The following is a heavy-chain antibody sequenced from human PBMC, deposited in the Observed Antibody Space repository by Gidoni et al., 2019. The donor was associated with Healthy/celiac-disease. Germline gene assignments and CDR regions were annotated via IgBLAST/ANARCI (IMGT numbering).Heavy chain of an antibody. CDR1: GGSISSYY. J-gene: IGHJ1*01. CDR2: IYYSGST. V-gene: IGHV4-59*01. D-gene: IGHD6-19*01. Sequence: QVQLQESGPGLVKPSETLSLTCTVSGGSISSYYWSWIRQPPGKGLEWIGYIYYSGSTNYNPSLKSRVTISVDTSKNQFSLKLSSVTAADTAVYYCARVPALSSGWLPFWHWGQGTLVTVSS. CDR3: ARVPALSSGWLPFWH.